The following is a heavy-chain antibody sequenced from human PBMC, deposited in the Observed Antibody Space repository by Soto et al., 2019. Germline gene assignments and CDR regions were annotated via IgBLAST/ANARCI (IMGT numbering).Heavy chain of an antibody. J-gene: IGHJ4*02. V-gene: IGHV3-23*01. CDR1: GFTFSSYA. Sequence: LRLSCAASGFTFSSYAMSWVRQAPGKGLEWVSAISGSGGSTYYADSVKGRFTISRDNSKNTLYLQMNSLRAEDTAVYYCAKDQGYDSSGYLYWGQGTLVTSPQ. CDR2: ISGSGGST. CDR3: AKDQGYDSSGYLY. D-gene: IGHD3-22*01.